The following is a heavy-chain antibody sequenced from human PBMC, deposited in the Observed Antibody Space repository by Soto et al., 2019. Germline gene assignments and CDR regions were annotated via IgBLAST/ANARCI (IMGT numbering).Heavy chain of an antibody. CDR1: GFNFSSYG. D-gene: IGHD3-22*01. V-gene: IGHV3-33*01. CDR2: IWNDGSNE. Sequence: QVQLVESGGGVVQPGGSLRLSCEASGFNFSSYGIHWVRQAPGKGLEWVAIIWNDGSNEYYADSVKGRFTISRDNSKNTVYLQVSKLRAEDTAVYFCARDQTDSGGYSDSWGQGPLVTVSS. CDR3: ARDQTDSGGYSDS. J-gene: IGHJ4*02.